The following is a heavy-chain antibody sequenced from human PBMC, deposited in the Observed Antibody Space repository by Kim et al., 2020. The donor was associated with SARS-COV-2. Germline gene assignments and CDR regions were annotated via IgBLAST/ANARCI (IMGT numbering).Heavy chain of an antibody. CDR1: GGTFSSYA. CDR2: IIPIFGTA. CDR3: ARAPPYYDFWSGYSPSHTPLGPTLDYYYGMDV. Sequence: SVKVSCKASGGTFSSYAISWVRQAPGQGLEWMGGIIPIFGTANYAQKFQGRVTITADESTSTAYMELSSLRSEDTAVYYCARAPPYYDFWSGYSPSHTPLGPTLDYYYGMDVWGQGTTVTVSS. J-gene: IGHJ6*02. V-gene: IGHV1-69*13. D-gene: IGHD3-3*01.